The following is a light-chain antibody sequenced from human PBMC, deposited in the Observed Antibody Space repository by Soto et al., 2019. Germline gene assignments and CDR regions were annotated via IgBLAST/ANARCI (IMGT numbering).Light chain of an antibody. V-gene: IGKV1-33*01. Sequence: DIQLTQSPSSLSASVGDRFTITCQASQDINNYLVWYQQKPGKAPKFLIFDASILETGVPSRFRGSGSGTDFTFTISSLQPEDIATYYCQQYHNLPRTFGQGTKVDIK. CDR1: QDINNY. J-gene: IGKJ1*01. CDR3: QQYHNLPRT. CDR2: DAS.